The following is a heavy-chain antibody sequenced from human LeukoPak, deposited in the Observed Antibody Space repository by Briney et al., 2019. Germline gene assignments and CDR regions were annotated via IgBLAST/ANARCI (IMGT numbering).Heavy chain of an antibody. V-gene: IGHV4-4*07. Sequence: SETLSRTGTVSGGSISSYYWSWIRQPAGKGLEWIGRIYTSGSTNYNPSLKSRVTMSVDTSKNQFSLKLSSVTAADTAVYYCARAGDSSGYEYYFDYWGQGTLVTVSS. CDR3: ARAGDSSGYEYYFDY. CDR2: IYTSGST. D-gene: IGHD3-22*01. J-gene: IGHJ4*02. CDR1: GGSISSYY.